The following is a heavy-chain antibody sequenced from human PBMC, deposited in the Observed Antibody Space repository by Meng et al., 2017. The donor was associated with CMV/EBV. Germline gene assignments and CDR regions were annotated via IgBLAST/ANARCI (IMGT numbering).Heavy chain of an antibody. J-gene: IGHJ6*02. CDR1: GFTFSSYS. D-gene: IGHD4-11*01. CDR3: AREGGVTTGGYGMDV. V-gene: IGHV3-48*04. CDR2: ISSSSSTI. Sequence: GESLKISCAASGFTFSSYSMNWVRQAPGKGLEWVSYISSSSSTIYYADSVKGRFTISRDNAKNSLYLQMNSLRAEDTAVYYCAREGGVTTGGYGMDVWGQGTTVTVSS.